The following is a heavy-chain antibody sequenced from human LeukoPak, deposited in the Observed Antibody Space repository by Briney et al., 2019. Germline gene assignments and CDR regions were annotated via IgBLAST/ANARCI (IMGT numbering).Heavy chain of an antibody. CDR3: ANVRG. CDR1: GFTFSSYA. J-gene: IGHJ4*02. CDR2: ISGSGDNS. Sequence: GGSLRLSCAASGFTFSSYAMNWVRQAPGKGLEWVAVISGSGDNSYYADSVKGRFTISRDNSKNTLYLQMDSLRAEDTAVYYCANVRGWGQGTLVTVSS. V-gene: IGHV3-23*01. D-gene: IGHD3-10*02.